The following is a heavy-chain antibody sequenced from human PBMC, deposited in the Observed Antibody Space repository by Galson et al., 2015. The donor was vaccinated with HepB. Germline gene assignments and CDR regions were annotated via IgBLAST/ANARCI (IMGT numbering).Heavy chain of an antibody. J-gene: IGHJ4*02. V-gene: IGHV3-11*06. CDR1: GFTFIDYY. CDR2: ISSTGTYT. CDR3: ARVADSDYGDHAHFDY. Sequence: SLRLSCAASGFTFIDYYMSWIRQAPGKGLEWLSYISSTGTYTNYTDSVKGRFTISRDSAKNSLYLQMNSLRAEDTAVYFCARVADSDYGDHAHFDYWGQGILVTVSS. D-gene: IGHD4-17*01.